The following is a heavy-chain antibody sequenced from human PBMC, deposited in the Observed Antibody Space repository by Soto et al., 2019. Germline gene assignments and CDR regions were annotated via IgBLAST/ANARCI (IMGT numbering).Heavy chain of an antibody. CDR2: ISSSSSYI. Sequence: GGSLRLSCAASGFTFSSYSMNWVRQAPGKGLEWVSSISSSSSYIYYADSVKGRFTISRDNAKNSLYLQMNSLRAEDTAVYYCARGSIYYYDSSGYYPDDAFDIWGQGTMVTVSS. CDR3: ARGSIYYYDSSGYYPDDAFDI. J-gene: IGHJ3*02. D-gene: IGHD3-22*01. CDR1: GFTFSSYS. V-gene: IGHV3-21*01.